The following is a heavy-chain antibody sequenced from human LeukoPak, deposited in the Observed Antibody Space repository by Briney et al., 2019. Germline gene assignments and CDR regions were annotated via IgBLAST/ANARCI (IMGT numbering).Heavy chain of an antibody. J-gene: IGHJ5*02. CDR3: ARCAGIAVAGWFDP. V-gene: IGHV4-59*01. CDR2: IYYSGST. Sequence: SETLSLTCTVSGGSISSYYWSWIRQPPGKGLEWIGYIYYSGSTNYNPSLKSRVTISVDTSKNQFSLKLTSVTAADTAVYYCARCAGIAVAGWFDPWGQGTLVTVSS. D-gene: IGHD6-19*01. CDR1: GGSISSYY.